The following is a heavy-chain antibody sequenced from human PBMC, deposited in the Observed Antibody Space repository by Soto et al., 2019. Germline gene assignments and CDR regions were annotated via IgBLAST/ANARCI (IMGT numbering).Heavy chain of an antibody. CDR2: ISWNSGSI. Sequence: EVQLVESGGGLVQPGRSLRLSCAASGFTSDYYAMHWVRQAPGKGLEWVSGISWNSGSIGYADSVKGRITISRENAKNSLYLQMNNLRAEDTALYYCAKAVGSYGNFDYWGQGTLVTVSS. V-gene: IGHV3-9*02. J-gene: IGHJ4*02. CDR1: GFTSDYYA. CDR3: AKAVGSYGNFDY. D-gene: IGHD1-26*01.